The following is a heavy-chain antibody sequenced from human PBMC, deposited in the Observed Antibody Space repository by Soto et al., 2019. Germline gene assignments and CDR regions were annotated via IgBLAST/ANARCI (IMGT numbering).Heavy chain of an antibody. V-gene: IGHV4-59*11. CDR2: IYHSGTI. D-gene: IGHD3-10*01. CDR1: GCAISHHY. J-gene: IGHJ6*02. Sequence: SENLSLTCTVSGCAISHHYWSWLWQPSGKGLKSIGYIYHSGTIDYNPSLKSRVTISVDTSKNQFSLKLSSVTAADTAVYYCARLYYYGSGNYNTYAVDVWGQGTTVT. CDR3: ARLYYYGSGNYNTYAVDV.